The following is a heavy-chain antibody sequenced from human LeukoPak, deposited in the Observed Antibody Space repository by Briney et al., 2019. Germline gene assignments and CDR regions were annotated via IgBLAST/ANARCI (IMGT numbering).Heavy chain of an antibody. CDR2: ISGSGGHT. CDR1: RITFSSHA. V-gene: IGHV3-23*01. D-gene: IGHD5-24*01. CDR3: AKGGVATMRDGYNYYHYYMEV. J-gene: IGHJ6*03. Sequence: GRSLRLSCEAPRITFSSHAMSWVRQAPGKGLQWVSLISGSGGHTYYGDSVKGRFTISRDNSKNTVYLQMSSLRAEDTAIYYCAKGGVATMRDGYNYYHYYMEVWGRGTTVTVSS.